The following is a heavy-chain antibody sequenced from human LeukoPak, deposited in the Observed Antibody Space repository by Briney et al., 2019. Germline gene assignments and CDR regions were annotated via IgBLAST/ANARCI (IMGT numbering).Heavy chain of an antibody. V-gene: IGHV4-39*02. Sequence: SETLSLTCTVSGGSVSSSSYYWGRIRQPPGKGLEWIGSIYYSGNTFYNPSLMSRVTISVDTSKNHFSLKLRSVTAADTAVYYCARDIVVVPAAIQGFDYWGQGTLVTVSS. J-gene: IGHJ4*02. D-gene: IGHD2-2*01. CDR1: GGSVSSSSYY. CDR2: IYYSGNT. CDR3: ARDIVVVPAAIQGFDY.